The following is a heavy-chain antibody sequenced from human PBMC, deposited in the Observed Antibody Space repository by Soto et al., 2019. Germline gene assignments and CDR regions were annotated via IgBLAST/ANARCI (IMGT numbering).Heavy chain of an antibody. CDR3: AGEVGGTGLHF. J-gene: IGHJ4*02. Sequence: QVQLVQSGAEVKKPGSSVKVSCRTSGGTFKNYGFSWVRQAAGQGLEWMGGIIPMFGTANYGQIFQGRLTITADESTSTAYMELSSLKSEDTAVYYCAGEVGGTGLHFWGQGTLVIVSS. CDR2: IIPMFGTA. D-gene: IGHD3-9*01. CDR1: GGTFKNYG. V-gene: IGHV1-69*12.